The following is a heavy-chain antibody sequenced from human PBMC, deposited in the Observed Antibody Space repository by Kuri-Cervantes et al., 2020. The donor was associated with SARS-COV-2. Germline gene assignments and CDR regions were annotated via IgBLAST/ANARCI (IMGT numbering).Heavy chain of an antibody. J-gene: IGHJ4*02. Sequence: SETLSLTCAVYGGSFSGYYWSWIRQPPGKGLEWIGEINHSGSTNYNPSLKSRVTVSVDMSKNQFSLKLSSVTAADTAVYYCQTLSLRYFDWLLSRLDDYWGQGTLVTVSS. V-gene: IGHV4-34*03. CDR3: QTLSLRYFDWLLSRLDDY. CDR1: GGSFSGYY. CDR2: INHSGST. D-gene: IGHD3-9*01.